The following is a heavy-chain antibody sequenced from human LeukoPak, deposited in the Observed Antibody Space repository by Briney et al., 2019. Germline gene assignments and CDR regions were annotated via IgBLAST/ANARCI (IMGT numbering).Heavy chain of an antibody. D-gene: IGHD2-2*01. CDR2: INPNSGGT. J-gene: IGHJ4*02. V-gene: IGHV1-2*02. CDR1: GYTFTGYY. CDR3: ATRYCSSTSCYPFDY. Sequence: ASVKVSCKASGYTFTGYYMHWVRQAPGQGLEWMGWINPNSGGTNYAQKFQGRVTMTRDTSISTAYMELSRLRSDDTAVYYCATRYCSSTSCYPFDYWGQGTLVTVSS.